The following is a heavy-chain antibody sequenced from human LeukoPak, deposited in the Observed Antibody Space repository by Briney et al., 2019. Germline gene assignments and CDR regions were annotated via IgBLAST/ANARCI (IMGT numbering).Heavy chain of an antibody. J-gene: IGHJ4*02. CDR2: ISYDGSNK. CDR3: AKWGNIVATIGGHFDY. CDR1: GFTFSSYA. Sequence: PGGSLRLSCAASGFTFSSYAMHWVRQAPGKGLEWVAVISYDGSNKYYADSVKGRFTISRDNSKNTLYLQMNSLRAEDTAVYYCAKWGNIVATIGGHFDYWGQGTLVTVSS. D-gene: IGHD5-12*01. V-gene: IGHV3-30-3*02.